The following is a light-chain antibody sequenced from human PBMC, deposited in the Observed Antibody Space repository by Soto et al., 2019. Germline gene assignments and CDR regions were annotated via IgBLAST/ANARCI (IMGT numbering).Light chain of an antibody. J-gene: IGKJ3*01. CDR3: QQYNRYSFT. V-gene: IGKV1-5*03. CDR2: KAS. Sequence: DIQMTQSPSTLSASVGDRVTITCRASQSISSWLAWYQQKPGKAPKLLIYKASSLESGVPSRFSGSESGTEFTLTISSLQPDDFATYYCQQYNRYSFTFGPGTKVDIK. CDR1: QSISSW.